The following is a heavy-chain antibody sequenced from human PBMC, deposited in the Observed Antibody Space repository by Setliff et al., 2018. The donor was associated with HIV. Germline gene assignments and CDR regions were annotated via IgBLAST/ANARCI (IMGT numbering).Heavy chain of an antibody. Sequence: GESLKISCKGSGYSFTSYWIAWVRQMPGKGLEWMGIIYPGDSDTRYSPSFQGQVTISADKSISTAYLQWSSLKASDSAMFYCARPIRGYNGNAPFDYWGQGTLVTVSS. CDR3: ARPIRGYNGNAPFDY. D-gene: IGHD6-25*01. J-gene: IGHJ4*02. V-gene: IGHV5-51*01. CDR1: GYSFTSYW. CDR2: IYPGDSDT.